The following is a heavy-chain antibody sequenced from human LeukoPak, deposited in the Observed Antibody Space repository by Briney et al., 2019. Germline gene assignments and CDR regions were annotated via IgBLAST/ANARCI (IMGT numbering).Heavy chain of an antibody. CDR1: GFTFSTSA. CDR2: IRYDGSNK. J-gene: IGHJ4*02. V-gene: IGHV3-30*02. Sequence: GGSLRLSCAASGFTFSTSAMHWVRQAPGKGLEWVAFIRYDGSNKYYADSVKGRFTISRDNSKNTLYLQMNSLRAEDTAVYYCAKVLSRKWELRLYFFDYWGQGTLLTVSS. D-gene: IGHD1-26*01. CDR3: AKVLSRKWELRLYFFDY.